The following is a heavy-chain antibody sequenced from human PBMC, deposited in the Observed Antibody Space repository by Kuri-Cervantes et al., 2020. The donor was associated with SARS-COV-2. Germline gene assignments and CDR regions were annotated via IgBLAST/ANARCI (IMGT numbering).Heavy chain of an antibody. J-gene: IGHJ4*01. CDR2: ISGSDDVT. D-gene: IGHD5-24*01. CDR1: GFTFSNYA. V-gene: IGHV3-23*01. CDR3: AKRDAYSQGSYFDY. Sequence: LSLTCAASGFTFSNYAMTWVRQAPGKGLEWVSTISGSDDVTHLADSVKGRFTVSRDNPRNTLYLEMSSLRVEDTAVYYCAKRDAYSQGSYFDYWGHGTLVTVSS.